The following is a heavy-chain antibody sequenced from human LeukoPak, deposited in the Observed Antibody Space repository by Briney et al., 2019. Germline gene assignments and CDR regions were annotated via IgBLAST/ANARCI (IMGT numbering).Heavy chain of an antibody. CDR1: GFTYDNYA. Sequence: GGSLRLSCTASGFTYDNYAMSWVRQAPGKGLEWVSSVSGSGATTYYADSVKGRFTISRDNSKNTLHLQMSSLRADDTAIYYCAKDGGGWYTSGWYYFDYWGQGTLVTASS. D-gene: IGHD6-19*01. CDR3: AKDGGGWYTSGWYYFDY. V-gene: IGHV3-23*01. CDR2: VSGSGATT. J-gene: IGHJ4*02.